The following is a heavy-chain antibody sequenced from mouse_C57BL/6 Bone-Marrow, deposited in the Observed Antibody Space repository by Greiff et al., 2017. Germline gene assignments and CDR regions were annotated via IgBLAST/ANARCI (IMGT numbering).Heavy chain of an antibody. D-gene: IGHD6-5*01. V-gene: IGHV5-4*01. CDR2: LSDGGSYT. J-gene: IGHJ4*01. CDR1: GFTFSSYA. Sequence: EVKLMESGGGLVKPGGSLKLSCAASGFTFSSYAMSWVRQTPETRLEWVATLSDGGSYTYSPDNVKGRFTISRDNAKNNLYLQMSHLKSEDTSMYYCSRDPLFYYYSMDFWGQGTSVTVSS. CDR3: SRDPLFYYYSMDF.